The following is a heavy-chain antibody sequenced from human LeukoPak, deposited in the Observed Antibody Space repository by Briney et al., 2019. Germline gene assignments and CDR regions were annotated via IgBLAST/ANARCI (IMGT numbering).Heavy chain of an antibody. Sequence: SETLSLTCTVSGGSISSYYWSWIRQPPGRGLEWIGYIYYGGSTNYNPSLKSRVTISVDTSKNQFSLKLSSVTAADTAVYYCARDVWGEMATIVWGRGTLVTVSS. CDR1: GGSISSYY. CDR3: ARDVWGEMATIV. J-gene: IGHJ4*02. D-gene: IGHD5-24*01. V-gene: IGHV4-59*01. CDR2: IYYGGST.